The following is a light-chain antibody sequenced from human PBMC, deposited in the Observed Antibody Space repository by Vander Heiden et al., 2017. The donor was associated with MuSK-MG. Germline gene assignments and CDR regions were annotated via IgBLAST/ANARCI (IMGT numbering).Light chain of an antibody. V-gene: IGLV1-40*01. CDR3: QSYDSSLSVV. CDR2: GNS. Sequence: QSVLTQPPSVSGAPGQRVTISCTGSNSNIGAGYDVHWYQQLPGTAPKLLSYGNSNRPSGVPDRFSGSKSGTSASLAITGLQAEDEADYYCQSYDSSLSVVFGGGTKLTVL. CDR1: NSNIGAGYD. J-gene: IGLJ2*01.